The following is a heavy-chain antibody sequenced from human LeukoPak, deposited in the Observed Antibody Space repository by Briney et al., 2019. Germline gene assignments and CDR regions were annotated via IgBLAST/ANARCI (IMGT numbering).Heavy chain of an antibody. CDR1: GFTFSTYG. V-gene: IGHV3-30*18. J-gene: IGHJ4*02. CDR2: ISYDGSNK. D-gene: IGHD1-26*01. Sequence: GGSLRLSCAASGFTFSTYGMHWVRQAPGKGLEWVAVISYDGSNKYYADSVKGRFTISIENSKNTLSLQMNSLRSEDTAVYYCAKGWDTKSTSRSPFDYWGQGNLVTVSS. CDR3: AKGWDTKSTSRSPFDY.